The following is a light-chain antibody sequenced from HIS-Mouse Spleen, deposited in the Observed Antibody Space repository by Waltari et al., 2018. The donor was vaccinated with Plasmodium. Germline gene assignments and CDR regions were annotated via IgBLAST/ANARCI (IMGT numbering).Light chain of an antibody. CDR1: ALPKKY. CDR3: YSTDSSGNHRV. V-gene: IGLV3-10*01. CDR2: EDS. Sequence: SYELTQPPSVSVSPGQTARITCSGYALPKKYAYWYQQQSGQAPVLVIYEDSKRPSGIPERFSGSSSGTMATLTISGAQVEDEADYYCYSTDSSGNHRVFGGGTKLTVL. J-gene: IGLJ3*02.